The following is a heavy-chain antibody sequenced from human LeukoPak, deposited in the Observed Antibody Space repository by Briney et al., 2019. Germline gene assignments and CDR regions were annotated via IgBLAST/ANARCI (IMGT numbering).Heavy chain of an antibody. CDR1: GGTFSSYA. Sequence: ASVKVSCKASGGTFSSYAISWVRQAPGQGLEWMGRIIPILGIANYAQKFQGRVTITADKSTSTAYMELSSLRSEDTAVYYCARDPTTVTTLYYFDYRGQGTLVTVSS. V-gene: IGHV1-69*04. J-gene: IGHJ4*02. CDR3: ARDPTTVTTLYYFDY. CDR2: IIPILGIA. D-gene: IGHD4-17*01.